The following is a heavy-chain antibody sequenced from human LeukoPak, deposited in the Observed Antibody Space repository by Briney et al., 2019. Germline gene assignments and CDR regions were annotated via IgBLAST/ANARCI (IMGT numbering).Heavy chain of an antibody. CDR3: ATDGTLDYLRTFDI. J-gene: IGHJ3*02. V-gene: IGHV1-24*01. Sequence: ASVKVSCKVSGYTLSELSMHWVRQAPGKGLEWMGGFDPEDGETIYAQKFQGRVTMTEDTSTDTAYMELSSLRSEDTAVYYCATDGTLDYLRTFDIWGQGTMVSVSS. CDR2: FDPEDGET. CDR1: GYTLSELS. D-gene: IGHD3/OR15-3a*01.